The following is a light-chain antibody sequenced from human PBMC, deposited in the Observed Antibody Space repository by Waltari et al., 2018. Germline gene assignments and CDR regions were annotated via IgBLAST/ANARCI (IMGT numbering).Light chain of an antibody. CDR1: QGVSSH. J-gene: IGKJ1*01. CDR3: QQYDTWLRT. CDR2: DAS. V-gene: IGKV3-15*01. Sequence: EIVKTQSPATLPVSPGASATLLCRATQGVSSHLTWYQQKPGQAPRPLVYDASTRATGIPARFSGSGSGTEFTLTISRLQSDDVGVYDCQQYDTWLRTFGQGTKVEIK.